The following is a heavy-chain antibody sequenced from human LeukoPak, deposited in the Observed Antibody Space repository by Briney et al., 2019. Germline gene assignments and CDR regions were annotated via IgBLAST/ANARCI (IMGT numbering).Heavy chain of an antibody. CDR1: GFTFSSYA. Sequence: SGGSLRLSCGDSGFTFSSYAMSWVRQAPGKGLEWVSGISGIGDDTYHADSVKGRFSVYRDNSNYTLYMELNSLRAEDTALYSCANFDGSTQAFQIWGQGTMVTVSS. CDR2: ISGIGDDT. D-gene: IGHD3-9*01. J-gene: IGHJ3*02. V-gene: IGHV3-23*01. CDR3: ANFDGSTQAFQI.